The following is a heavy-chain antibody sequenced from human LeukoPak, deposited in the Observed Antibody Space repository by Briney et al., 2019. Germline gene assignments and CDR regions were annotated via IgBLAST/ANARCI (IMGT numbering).Heavy chain of an antibody. D-gene: IGHD6-13*01. V-gene: IGHV1-2*02. CDR1: GYTFTCYY. J-gene: IGHJ5*02. CDR2: INPNSGGT. Sequence: GASVKVSCKASGYTFTCYYMHWVRQAPGQGLEWMGWINPNSGGTNYAQKFQGRVTMTRDTSISTAYMELSRLRSDDTAVYYCARDTIAAAVYNWFDPWGQGTLVTVSS. CDR3: ARDTIAAAVYNWFDP.